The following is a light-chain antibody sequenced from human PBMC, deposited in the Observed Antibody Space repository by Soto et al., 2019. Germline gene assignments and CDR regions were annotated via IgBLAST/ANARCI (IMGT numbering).Light chain of an antibody. J-gene: IGKJ1*01. CDR3: QQFGYSPQT. CDR1: QSVSKTY. Sequence: EIVLTQSPGTLSLSPGERATVSCRASQSVSKTYVAWYQQKPGQAPRLLISATSQRATGIPDRFSGSGSGTDFTLTISSLEPEDFAVYFCQQFGYSPQTFGQGTKVEIK. CDR2: ATS. V-gene: IGKV3-20*01.